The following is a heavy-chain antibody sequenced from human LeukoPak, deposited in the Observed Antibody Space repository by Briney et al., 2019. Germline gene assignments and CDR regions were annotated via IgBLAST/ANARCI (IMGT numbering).Heavy chain of an antibody. Sequence: SETLSLTCKVSGDSISSSTCNWSWIRQPPGKGLEWIGYISQSGNSYFTPSLKSRATIAVDRSKNHFSLTLISVTAADTAVYYCARGGHSYGSFRLYFDYWGQGTLVTVSS. J-gene: IGHJ4*02. D-gene: IGHD5-18*01. CDR3: ARGGHSYGSFRLYFDY. CDR1: GDSISSSTCN. CDR2: ISQSGNS. V-gene: IGHV4-30-2*01.